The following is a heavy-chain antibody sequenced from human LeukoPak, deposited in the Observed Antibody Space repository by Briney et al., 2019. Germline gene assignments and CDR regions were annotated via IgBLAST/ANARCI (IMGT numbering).Heavy chain of an antibody. D-gene: IGHD4-23*01. CDR3: AREAYGGNPPDDAFDI. J-gene: IGHJ3*02. CDR1: GYTFTGYY. Sequence: ASVKVSCKASGYTFTGYYMHWVRQAPGQGLEWMGRINPKSGGTNYAQKFRGRVTMTRDTSISIAYMELSRLRSDDTAVYYCAREAYGGNPPDDAFDIWGQGTMVTVSS. V-gene: IGHV1-2*06. CDR2: INPKSGGT.